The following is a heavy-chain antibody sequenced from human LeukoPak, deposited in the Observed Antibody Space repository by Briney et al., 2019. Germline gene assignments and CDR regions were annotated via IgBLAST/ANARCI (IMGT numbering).Heavy chain of an antibody. CDR3: ARDGYYDYVWGSYRTNWFDP. D-gene: IGHD3-16*02. CDR2: IIPIFGTA. Sequence: ASVTVSCKASGGTFSSYAISWVRQAPGQGLEWMGGIIPIFGTANYAQKFQGRVTITTDESTSTAYMELSSVRSEDTAVYYCARDGYYDYVWGSYRTNWFDPWGQGTLVTVSS. J-gene: IGHJ5*02. V-gene: IGHV1-69*05. CDR1: GGTFSSYA.